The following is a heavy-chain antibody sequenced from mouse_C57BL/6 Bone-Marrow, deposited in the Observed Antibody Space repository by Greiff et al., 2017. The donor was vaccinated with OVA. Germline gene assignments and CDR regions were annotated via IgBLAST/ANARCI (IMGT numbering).Heavy chain of an antibody. J-gene: IGHJ3*01. D-gene: IGHD2-3*01. Sequence: EVKVVESGGGLVQPGGSLKLSCAASGFTFSDYYMYWVRQTPEKRLEWVAYISNGGGSTYYPDTVKGRFTISRDNAKNTLYLQMSRLKSEDTAMYYCARQGHDGYPFAYWGQGTLVTVSA. CDR3: ARQGHDGYPFAY. V-gene: IGHV5-12*01. CDR1: GFTFSDYY. CDR2: ISNGGGST.